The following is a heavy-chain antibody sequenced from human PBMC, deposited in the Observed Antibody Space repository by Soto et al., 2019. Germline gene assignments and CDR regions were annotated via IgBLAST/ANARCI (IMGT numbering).Heavy chain of an antibody. D-gene: IGHD3-22*01. Sequence: SVKVSCKASGGTFSSYAISWVRQAPGQGLEWMGGIIPIFGTANYAQKFQGRVTITADESTSTAYMELSSLRSEDTAVYYCARDANLIESSGAFDIWGQGTMVTVSS. V-gene: IGHV1-69*13. CDR1: GGTFSSYA. J-gene: IGHJ3*02. CDR3: ARDANLIESSGAFDI. CDR2: IIPIFGTA.